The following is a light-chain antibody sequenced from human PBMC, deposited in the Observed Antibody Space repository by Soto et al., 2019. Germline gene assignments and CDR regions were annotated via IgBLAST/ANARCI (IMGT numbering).Light chain of an antibody. CDR3: CSSAGGSLL. V-gene: IGLV2-23*02. Sequence: QSALTQPASVSGSPGQSITISCTGTSSDVGNYNLVSWYHQHPGKAPKLLIYDVTKRPSGVSDRFSGSKSGNSSSLTISGLQAEDEADSYCCSSAGGSLLFAGGTTLTVL. CDR2: DVT. J-gene: IGLJ3*02. CDR1: SSDVGNYNL.